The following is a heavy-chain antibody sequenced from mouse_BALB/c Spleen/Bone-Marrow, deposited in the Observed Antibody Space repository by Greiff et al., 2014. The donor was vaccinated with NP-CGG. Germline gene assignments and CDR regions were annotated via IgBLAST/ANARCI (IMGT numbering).Heavy chain of an antibody. CDR2: IWAGGST. CDR3: ARYYYGFLDY. Sequence: QLQQSGPGLVAPSQTLSITCTVSGFSLTSYGVHWVRQSPGKGLEWLGVIWAGGSTNYNSALMSRLSISKDNSKSQVFLKMNSLQTDDTAMYYCARYYYGFLDYWGQGTTLTVSS. V-gene: IGHV2-9*02. CDR1: GFSLTSYG. J-gene: IGHJ2*01. D-gene: IGHD1-2*01.